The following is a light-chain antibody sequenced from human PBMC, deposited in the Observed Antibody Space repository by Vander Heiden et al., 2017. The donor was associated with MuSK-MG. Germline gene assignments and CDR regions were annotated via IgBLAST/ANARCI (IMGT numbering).Light chain of an antibody. CDR2: RNN. J-gene: IGLJ2*01. V-gene: IGLV1-47*01. CDR3: AAWDDSLSVGV. Sequence: QSVLTQPPSASGTPGQRVTISCSGSSSNIGSNYVYWYKQLPGTAPKLLIYRNNQRPSGVPDRFSGSKSGTSASLAISGLRSEDEADYYCAAWDDSLSVGVFGGGTKLTVL. CDR1: SSNIGSNY.